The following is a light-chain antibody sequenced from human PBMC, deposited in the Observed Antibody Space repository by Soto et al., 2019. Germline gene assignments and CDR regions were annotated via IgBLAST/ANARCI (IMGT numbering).Light chain of an antibody. Sequence: EIVLTQSPVTLSLSPGERATLSCRASQNVIHYLAWYQQKPGQAPRLLFYDGSNRSAGTPARFTASGSGTDFTLTIASLEPEDFAIYYCQQRRNRPVTFGQGTRLEIK. CDR1: QNVIHY. CDR3: QQRRNRPVT. J-gene: IGKJ5*01. CDR2: DGS. V-gene: IGKV3-11*01.